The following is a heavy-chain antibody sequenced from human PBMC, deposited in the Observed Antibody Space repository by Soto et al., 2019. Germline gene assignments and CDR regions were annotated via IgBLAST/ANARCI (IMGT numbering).Heavy chain of an antibody. CDR2: VYHTGRT. J-gene: IGHJ4*02. D-gene: IGHD3-3*01. CDR1: GGSFKSGSYS. CDR3: ARGFAYFGS. V-gene: IGHV4-61*01. Sequence: SETLSLTCTVSGGSFKSGSYSWSWIRQPPGKGLEWIGYVYHTGRTSYNPSLKGRVSISMDTSKNQFSLNLDSVTAADTAVYFCARGFAYFGSWGQGTLVTVSS.